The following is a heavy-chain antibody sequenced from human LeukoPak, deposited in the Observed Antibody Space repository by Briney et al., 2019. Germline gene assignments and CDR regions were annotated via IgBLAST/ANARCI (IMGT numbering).Heavy chain of an antibody. D-gene: IGHD4-23*01. CDR1: GGSISSYY. Sequence: SETLSLTCTVSGGSISSYYWSWIRQPPGKGLEWIGYIYTSGSTNYNPSLKSRVTISVDTSKNQFSLKLSSVTAADTAVYYCARHSYGGNLINYYYYYYMDVWGKGTTVTVSS. V-gene: IGHV4-4*09. CDR3: ARHSYGGNLINYYYYYYMDV. CDR2: IYTSGST. J-gene: IGHJ6*03.